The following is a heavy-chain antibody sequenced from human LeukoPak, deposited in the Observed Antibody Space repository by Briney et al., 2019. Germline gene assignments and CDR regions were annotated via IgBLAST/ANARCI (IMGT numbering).Heavy chain of an antibody. CDR1: GASISSSSYY. D-gene: IGHD6-19*01. CDR3: ARHVKGGGYSSGWHTFDY. V-gene: IGHV4-39*01. Sequence: PSETLSLTCTVSGASISSSSYYWGWIRQPPGKGLEWIGSIYYSGSTYYNPSLKSRVTISVDTSKNQFSLKLSSVTAADTAVYYCARHVKGGGYSSGWHTFDYWGQGTLVTVSS. J-gene: IGHJ4*02. CDR2: IYYSGST.